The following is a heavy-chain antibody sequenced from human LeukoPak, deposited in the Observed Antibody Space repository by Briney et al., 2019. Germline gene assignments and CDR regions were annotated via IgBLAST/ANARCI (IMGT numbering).Heavy chain of an antibody. J-gene: IGHJ4*02. CDR3: AKGAYYDILTGYYYFDY. CDR2: ISGSGGST. V-gene: IGHV3-23*01. CDR1: GFTFSSYA. Sequence: GGSLRLSCAASGFTFSSYAMSWVRQAPGKGLEWVSAISGSGGSTYYADSVKGRFTISRDNSKNTLYLQTNSLRAEDTAVYYCAKGAYYDILTGYYYFDYWGQGTLVTVSS. D-gene: IGHD3-9*01.